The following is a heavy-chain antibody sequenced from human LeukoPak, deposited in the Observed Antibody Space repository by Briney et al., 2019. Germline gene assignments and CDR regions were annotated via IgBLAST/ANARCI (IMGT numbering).Heavy chain of an antibody. V-gene: IGHV1-2*06. CDR1: RSTCTDYY. Sequence: ASVKVSCRTSRSTCTDYYMHWVRQAPGHGLEWMGRINPNSGGTNYAQNFQGRVTMTRDTSITTAYMELSRLRSDDTAVYYCARGLPTASYYYMDVWGKGTTVTVSS. D-gene: IGHD2-2*01. CDR3: ARGLPTASYYYMDV. J-gene: IGHJ6*03. CDR2: INPNSGGT.